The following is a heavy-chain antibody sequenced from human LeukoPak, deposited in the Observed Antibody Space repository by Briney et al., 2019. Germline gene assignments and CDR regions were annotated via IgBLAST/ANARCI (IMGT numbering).Heavy chain of an antibody. CDR3: ATFEYGDGRGPL. CDR2: IKTKTDGGTI. J-gene: IGHJ4*02. Sequence: PGGSLRLSCAASGFSFSYTWMSWVRQAPGKGLERLGRIKTKTDGGTIDYAAPVKGRFTISRDDSVNTLFLQMNSLKTEDTAVYYCATFEYGDGRGPLWGQGTLVSVSS. V-gene: IGHV3-15*01. D-gene: IGHD2/OR15-2a*01. CDR1: GFSFSYTW.